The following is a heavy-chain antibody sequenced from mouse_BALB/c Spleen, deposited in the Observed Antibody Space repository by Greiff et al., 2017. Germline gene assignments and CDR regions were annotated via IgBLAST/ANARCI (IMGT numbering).Heavy chain of an antibody. Sequence: EVQLQQSGPELVKPGASVKISCKASGYSFTGYYMHWVKQSHVKSLEWIGRINPYNGATSYNQNFKDKASLTVDKSSSTAYMELHSLTSEDSAVYYCAREYYCGSSSAWFAYWGQGTLVTVSA. CDR2: INPYNGAT. V-gene: IGHV1-31*01. CDR3: AREYYCGSSSAWFAY. CDR1: GYSFTGYY. J-gene: IGHJ3*01. D-gene: IGHD1-1*01.